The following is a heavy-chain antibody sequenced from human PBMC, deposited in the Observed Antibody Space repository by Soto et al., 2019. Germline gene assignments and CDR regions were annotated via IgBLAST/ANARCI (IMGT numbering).Heavy chain of an antibody. D-gene: IGHD2-2*01. Sequence: SDTLSLTCAVYGGSFSGYYWSWIRQPPGKGLEWIGEINHSGSTNYNPSLKSRVTISVDTSKNQFSLKLSSVTAADAAVYYCAGHWGYCSSTSCRNYYYYYYMDVWGKGTTVTVSS. CDR2: INHSGST. CDR1: GGSFSGYY. V-gene: IGHV4-34*01. J-gene: IGHJ6*03. CDR3: AGHWGYCSSTSCRNYYYYYYMDV.